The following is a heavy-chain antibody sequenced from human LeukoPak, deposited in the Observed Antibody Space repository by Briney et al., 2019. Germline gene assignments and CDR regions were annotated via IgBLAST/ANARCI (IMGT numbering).Heavy chain of an antibody. J-gene: IGHJ4*02. CDR3: ARDHCSSTSCTGYYFDY. CDR1: GFTVSSNY. Sequence: SGGSLRLSCAASGFTVSSNYMNWVRQAPGKGLEWVSSISSGSSYIYYADSVKGRFTISRDNAKNSLYLQMNSLRAEDTAVYYCARDHCSSTSCTGYYFDYWGQGTLVTVSS. D-gene: IGHD2-2*01. V-gene: IGHV3-21*01. CDR2: ISSGSSYI.